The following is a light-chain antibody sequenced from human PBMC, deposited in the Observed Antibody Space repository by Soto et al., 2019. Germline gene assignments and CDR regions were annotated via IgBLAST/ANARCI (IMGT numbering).Light chain of an antibody. J-gene: IGKJ1*01. CDR1: QSVSSN. CDR2: GSS. Sequence: EIVMTQSPATLSVSPGERATLSCRASQSVSSNLAWYQQKPGQAPRLLIYGSSNRATAIPARFSGSGSGTEFSLTISSLQSEDFAVYYCQQFYNWPPGTFVQGTKVQIK. CDR3: QQFYNWPPGT. V-gene: IGKV3-15*01.